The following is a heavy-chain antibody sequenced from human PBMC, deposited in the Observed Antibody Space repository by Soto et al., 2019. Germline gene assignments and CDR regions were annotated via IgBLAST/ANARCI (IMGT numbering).Heavy chain of an antibody. V-gene: IGHV4-34*01. D-gene: IGHD6-19*01. CDR1: GGSFSGYY. Sequence: QVQLQQWGAGLLKPSETLSLTCAVYGGSFSGYYWSWIRQPPGKGLEWIGEINHSGSTNYNPSLQSRVTISVDTSKNQFSLQLSSVTAADTAVDYWARGRGFRLAYYDYYGMDVWGQGTTVTVSS. J-gene: IGHJ6*02. CDR2: INHSGST. CDR3: ARGRGFRLAYYDYYGMDV.